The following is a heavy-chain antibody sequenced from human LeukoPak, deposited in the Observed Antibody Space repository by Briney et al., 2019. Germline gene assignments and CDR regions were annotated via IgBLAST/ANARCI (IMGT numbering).Heavy chain of an antibody. V-gene: IGHV1-2*02. J-gene: IGHJ4*02. Sequence: ASVKVSCKASGYTFTGYYMHWVRQAPGQGLEWMGWINPNSGGTNYAQKFQGRVTMTRDTSISTAYMELSRLRSDDTAVYYCAREGIEVVVAAFDYWGQGTLVTFSS. CDR1: GYTFTGYY. CDR2: INPNSGGT. D-gene: IGHD2-15*01. CDR3: AREGIEVVVAAFDY.